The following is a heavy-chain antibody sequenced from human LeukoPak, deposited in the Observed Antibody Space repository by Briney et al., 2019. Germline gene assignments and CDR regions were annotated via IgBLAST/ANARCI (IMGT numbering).Heavy chain of an antibody. Sequence: SQTLSLTCTVSGGSISSGGYYWSWIRQPAGKGLEWIGRIYTSGSTNYNPSLKSRVTISVDTSKNQFSLKLSSVTAADTAVYYCARGGPSYLSYYYYGMDVWGQGTTVTVSS. CDR3: ARGGPSYLSYYYYGMDV. CDR1: GGSISSGGYY. J-gene: IGHJ6*02. V-gene: IGHV4-61*02. D-gene: IGHD2-2*01. CDR2: IYTSGST.